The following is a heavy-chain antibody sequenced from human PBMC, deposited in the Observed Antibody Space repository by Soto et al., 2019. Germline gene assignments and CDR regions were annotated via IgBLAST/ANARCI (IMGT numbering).Heavy chain of an antibody. Sequence: EVQLLESGGGLVQPGGSLRLSCAGSGFTFSNYGMSWVRQAPGKGMEWVSAISGSGGTTYYADSVRGRFTIARDNSKNTLYLQMNSLRAEDTALYYCAKDHRDWGQGILVTVSS. CDR1: GFTFSNYG. CDR2: ISGSGGTT. J-gene: IGHJ4*02. V-gene: IGHV3-23*01. CDR3: AKDHRD.